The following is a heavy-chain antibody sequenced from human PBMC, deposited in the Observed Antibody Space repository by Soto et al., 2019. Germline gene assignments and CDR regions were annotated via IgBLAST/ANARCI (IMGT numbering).Heavy chain of an antibody. V-gene: IGHV3-23*01. CDR1: GLSFGSYA. CDR2: ISGSGDTT. J-gene: IGHJ3*02. Sequence: PGGSLRLSCAASGLSFGSYAMSWVRQAPGKGLEWVSAISGSGDTTYHADSVRGRFTISRDRSKNTVYLQMNSLTAGDTAVYYCAKATATGGGAFDICGQGTMVTVS. CDR3: AKATATGGGAFDI. D-gene: IGHD2-8*02.